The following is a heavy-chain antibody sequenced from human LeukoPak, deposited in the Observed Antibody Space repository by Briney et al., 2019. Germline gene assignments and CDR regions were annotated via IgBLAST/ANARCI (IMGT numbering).Heavy chain of an antibody. CDR1: GFTFSSYA. CDR3: ARDGRIVGASGGGDY. Sequence: GGSLRLSCAASGFTFSSYAMSWVRQAPGKGLEWVSAISGSGGSTYYADSVKGRFTISRDNSKDTLYLQMNSLRAEDTAVYYCARDGRIVGASGGGDYWGQGTLVTVSS. D-gene: IGHD1-26*01. J-gene: IGHJ4*02. CDR2: ISGSGGST. V-gene: IGHV3-23*01.